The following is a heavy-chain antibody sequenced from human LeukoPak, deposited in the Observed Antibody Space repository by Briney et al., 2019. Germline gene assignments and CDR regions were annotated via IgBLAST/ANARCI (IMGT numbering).Heavy chain of an antibody. V-gene: IGHV3-30*01. CDR2: ISYDGSNK. CDR3: ARDHGAYYGSGSYLNWFDP. CDR1: GFTFSTYA. J-gene: IGHJ5*02. Sequence: GGSLRLSCAASGFTFSTYAMTWVRQAPGKGLEWVAVISYDGSNKYYADSVKGRFTISRDNSKNTLYLQMNSLRAEDTAVYYCARDHGAYYGSGSYLNWFDPWGQGTLVTVSS. D-gene: IGHD3-10*01.